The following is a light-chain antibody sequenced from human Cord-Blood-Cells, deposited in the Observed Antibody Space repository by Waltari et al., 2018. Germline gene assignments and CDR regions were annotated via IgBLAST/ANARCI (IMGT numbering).Light chain of an antibody. J-gene: IGKJ4*01. Sequence: EIVMTQSPATLSVSPGERATLSCRASQSVSSNLAWYQQKHGHAPRLLIYGASTRATGIPARFSGSGSGTEFTLTISSLQSEDFAVYYCQQYNNWPLTFGGGTKVEIK. CDR1: QSVSSN. CDR2: GAS. CDR3: QQYNNWPLT. V-gene: IGKV3-15*01.